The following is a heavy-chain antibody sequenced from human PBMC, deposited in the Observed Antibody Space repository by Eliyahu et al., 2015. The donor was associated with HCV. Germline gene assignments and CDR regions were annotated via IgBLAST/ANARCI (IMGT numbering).Heavy chain of an antibody. CDR3: ARECEYYDFWSGYYRVFDY. V-gene: IGHV3-21*01. J-gene: IGHJ4*02. Sequence: EVQLVESGGGLVKPGGSLRLSXAASGFXFSSYSMNWVRQAPGKGLEWVSSISSSSSYIHYADSVKGRFTISRDNAKNSLYLQMNSLRAEDTAVYYCARECEYYDFWSGYYRVFDYWGQGTLVTVSS. CDR1: GFXFSSYS. CDR2: ISSSSSYI. D-gene: IGHD3-3*01.